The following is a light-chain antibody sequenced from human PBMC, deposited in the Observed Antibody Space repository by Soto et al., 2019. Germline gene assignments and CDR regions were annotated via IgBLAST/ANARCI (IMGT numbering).Light chain of an antibody. CDR3: QSYDSSLSAYV. CDR2: GNS. J-gene: IGLJ1*01. V-gene: IGLV1-40*01. Sequence: QSVLAQPPSVSGAPAQKVTISCTGSSSNIGAGYDLHWYQQLPGTAPKLLLYGNSNRPSGVPDRFSGSKSGTSASLAITGLQAGDEADYYCQSYDSSLSAYVFGTGTKVTVL. CDR1: SSNIGAGYD.